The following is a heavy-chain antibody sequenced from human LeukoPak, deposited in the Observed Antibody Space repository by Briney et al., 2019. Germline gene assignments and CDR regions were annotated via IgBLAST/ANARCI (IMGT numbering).Heavy chain of an antibody. CDR1: GFTFSSYA. J-gene: IGHJ6*02. D-gene: IGHD6-13*01. CDR2: ISGSGSGT. V-gene: IGHV3-23*01. CDR3: ATGSSPYYYYYGMDV. Sequence: GGSLRLSCAASGFTFSSYAMSWVRQAPGKGLEWVSTISGSGSGTYYADSVKGRFTISRDNSKNTLYLQMNSLRAEDTAVYYCATGSSPYYYYYGMDVWGQGTTVTVSS.